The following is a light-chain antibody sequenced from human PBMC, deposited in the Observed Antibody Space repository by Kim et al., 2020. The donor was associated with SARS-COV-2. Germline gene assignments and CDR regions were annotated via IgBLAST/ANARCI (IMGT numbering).Light chain of an antibody. V-gene: IGLV1-44*01. CDR2: GDN. CDR1: GSNIGTNT. Sequence: GQGVTISCSGSGSNIGTNTVNWYQQLPGTAPKLLIYGDNQRPSGVPDRFSGSKSGTSASLAISGLQSEDEADYYCVAWDDSLNGVVFGGGTQLTVL. J-gene: IGLJ2*01. CDR3: VAWDDSLNGVV.